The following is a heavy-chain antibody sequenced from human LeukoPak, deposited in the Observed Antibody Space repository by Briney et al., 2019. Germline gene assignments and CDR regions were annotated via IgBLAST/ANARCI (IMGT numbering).Heavy chain of an antibody. V-gene: IGHV3-7*01. J-gene: IGHJ5*02. Sequence: GGSLRLSCAASGFTFSSYWLSWVRQTPGKGLEWVANIKQDGSKKYYVDSVKGRFTISRDNAENSLYLQMNSLRAEDTAVYFCARGPLQYCSGTSCYFDPWGQGTLVTVSS. CDR1: GFTFSSYW. CDR3: ARGPLQYCSGTSCYFDP. CDR2: IKQDGSKK. D-gene: IGHD2-2*01.